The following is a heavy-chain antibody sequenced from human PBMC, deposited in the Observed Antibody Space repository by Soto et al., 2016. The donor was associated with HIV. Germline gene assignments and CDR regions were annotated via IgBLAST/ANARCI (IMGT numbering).Heavy chain of an antibody. CDR3: ARGRKGGDYYCWYFDL. V-gene: IGHV1-8*03. CDR1: GYTFTSYD. CDR2: MNPNSGNT. J-gene: IGHJ2*01. D-gene: IGHD4-17*01. Sequence: QVQLVQSGAEVKKPGASVKVSCKASGYTFTSYDINWVRQATGQGLEWMGWMNPNSGNTGYVQRFQARVTITRNTSISTAYMELSSLRSEDTAVYYCARGRKGGDYYCWYFDLWGRGTLVTV.